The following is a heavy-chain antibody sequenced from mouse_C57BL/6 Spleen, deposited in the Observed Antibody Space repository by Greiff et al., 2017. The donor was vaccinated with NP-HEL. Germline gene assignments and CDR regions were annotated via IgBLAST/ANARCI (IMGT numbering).Heavy chain of an antibody. CDR1: GYTFTDYY. J-gene: IGHJ2*01. Sequence: VQLQQSGPELVKPGASVKISCKASGYTFTDYYMNWVKQSHGKSLEWIGDINPNNGGTSYNQKFKGKATLTVDKSSSTAYMELRSLTSEDSAVYYCARAGYSNFWGQGTTLTVSS. CDR2: INPNNGGT. CDR3: ARAGYSNF. D-gene: IGHD2-5*01. V-gene: IGHV1-26*01.